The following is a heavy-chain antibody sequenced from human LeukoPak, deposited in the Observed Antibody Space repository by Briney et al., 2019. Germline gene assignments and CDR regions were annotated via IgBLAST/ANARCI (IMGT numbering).Heavy chain of an antibody. V-gene: IGHV1-46*01. J-gene: IGHJ4*02. CDR3: AREALYCSGGSCYVYGHGPSFDY. Sequence: ASVKVSCKASGYTFTSYYMHWARQAPGQGLEWMGIINPSGGSTSYAQKFQGRVTMTRDMSTSTVYMELSSLRSEDTAVYYCAREALYCSGGSCYVYGHGPSFDYWGQGTLVTVSS. D-gene: IGHD2-15*01. CDR2: INPSGGST. CDR1: GYTFTSYY.